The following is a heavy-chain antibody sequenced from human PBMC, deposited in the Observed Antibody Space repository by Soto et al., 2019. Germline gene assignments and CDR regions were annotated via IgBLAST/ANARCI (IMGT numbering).Heavy chain of an antibody. CDR3: ARSMVPDAFDI. Sequence: ASVKVSCKASGYTFTSYYMHWVRQAPGQGPEWMGIINPSGGSTSYAQKFQGRVTMTRDTSTSTVYMELSSLRSEDTAVYYCARSMVPDAFDIWGQGTMVTVSS. V-gene: IGHV1-46*03. J-gene: IGHJ3*02. CDR1: GYTFTSYY. CDR2: INPSGGST. D-gene: IGHD3-10*01.